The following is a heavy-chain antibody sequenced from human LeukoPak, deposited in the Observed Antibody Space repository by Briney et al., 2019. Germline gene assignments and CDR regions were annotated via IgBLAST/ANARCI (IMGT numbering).Heavy chain of an antibody. CDR2: IYTSGST. J-gene: IGHJ4*02. D-gene: IGHD6-13*01. Sequence: SEILSLTCTVSGGSISSYYWSWIRQPAGKGLEWIGRIYTSGSTNYNPSLKSRVTMSVDTSKNQFSLKLSSVTAADTAVYYCASGIAAAGTLYFDYWGQGTLVTVSS. CDR1: GGSISSYY. V-gene: IGHV4-4*07. CDR3: ASGIAAAGTLYFDY.